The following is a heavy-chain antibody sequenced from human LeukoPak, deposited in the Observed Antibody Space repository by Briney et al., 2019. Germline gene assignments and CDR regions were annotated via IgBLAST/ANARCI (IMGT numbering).Heavy chain of an antibody. Sequence: ASVKVSCKASGYTFTGYYMHWVRQAPGQGLEWMGWINPNSGGTNYAQKFQGRVTMTRDTSISTAYMELSRLRSDDTAVYYCARHSSGWYLNYFDYWGQGTLVTVSS. CDR3: ARHSSGWYLNYFDY. CDR1: GYTFTGYY. D-gene: IGHD6-19*01. V-gene: IGHV1-2*02. CDR2: INPNSGGT. J-gene: IGHJ4*02.